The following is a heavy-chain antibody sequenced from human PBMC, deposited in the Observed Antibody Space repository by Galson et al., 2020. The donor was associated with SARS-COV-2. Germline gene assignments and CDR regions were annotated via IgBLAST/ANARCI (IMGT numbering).Heavy chain of an antibody. V-gene: IGHV3-30*03. CDR3: ARDQGIQYDILTGYYNRAGDYYYYYGMDV. CDR1: GFTFSSYG. Sequence: GESLKISCAASGFTFSSYGMHWVRQAPGKGLEWVAVISYDGSNKYYADPVKGRFTISRDNSKNTLYLQMNSLRAEDTAVYYCARDQGIQYDILTGYYNRAGDYYYYYGMDVWGQGTTVTVSS. J-gene: IGHJ6*02. D-gene: IGHD3-9*01. CDR2: ISYDGSNK.